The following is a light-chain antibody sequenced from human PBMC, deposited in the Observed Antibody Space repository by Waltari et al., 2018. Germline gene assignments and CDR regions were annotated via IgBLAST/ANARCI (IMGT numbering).Light chain of an antibody. CDR1: PGISSW. CDR2: KAS. Sequence: DIQMTQSPSSLSASVGDRVTITCRASPGISSWLAWYQQKQGKATKFLIYKASSLQGGVPSRFSGSGSGTDFPLTISTLQPEDFATYYCQQYNSAPFTFGPGTKLDIK. J-gene: IGKJ3*01. CDR3: QQYNSAPFT. V-gene: IGKV1D-16*01.